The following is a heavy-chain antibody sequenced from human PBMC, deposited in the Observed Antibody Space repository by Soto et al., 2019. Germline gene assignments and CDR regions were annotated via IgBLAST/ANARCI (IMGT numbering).Heavy chain of an antibody. D-gene: IGHD1-26*01. Sequence: QVQLVQSGAEVKKPGSSVKVSCKASGGTFSSYAISWVRQAPGQGLEWMGGINPIFGTANYAQKFQGRVTITADESTSTAYMVLSGLRSEDTAVYYCATRLGGPNPRYFDYWGQGTLVTVSS. CDR2: INPIFGTA. CDR3: ATRLGGPNPRYFDY. J-gene: IGHJ4*02. V-gene: IGHV1-69*01. CDR1: GGTFSSYA.